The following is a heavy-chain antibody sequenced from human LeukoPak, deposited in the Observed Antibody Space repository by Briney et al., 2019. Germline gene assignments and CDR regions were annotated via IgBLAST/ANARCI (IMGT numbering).Heavy chain of an antibody. CDR2: ISSSSSTI. J-gene: IGHJ6*03. CDR1: GFTFSSYS. V-gene: IGHV3-48*01. Sequence: GGSLRLSCAAFGFTFSSYSMNWVRQAPGKGLEWVSYISSSSSTIYYADSVKGRFTISRDNAKNSLYLQMNSLRAEDTAVYYCARDGYSSGWFRYYMDVWGKGTAVTVSS. CDR3: ARDGYSSGWFRYYMDV. D-gene: IGHD6-19*01.